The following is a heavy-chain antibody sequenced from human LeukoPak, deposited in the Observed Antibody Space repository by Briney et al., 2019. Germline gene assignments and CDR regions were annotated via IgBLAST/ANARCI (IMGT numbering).Heavy chain of an antibody. CDR3: MRTADVGYYPT. J-gene: IGHJ1*01. V-gene: IGHV4-38-2*01. Sequence: SETLSLTCAVSGYSMTSAYYWGWIRQPPGKGLEWIGSVYYSGTSYYNPSLKSRVTISVDTSKNQISLRLTSVTAADTAIYYCMRTADVGYYPTWGQGTLVTVSS. CDR1: GYSMTSAYY. D-gene: IGHD3-22*01. CDR2: VYYSGTS.